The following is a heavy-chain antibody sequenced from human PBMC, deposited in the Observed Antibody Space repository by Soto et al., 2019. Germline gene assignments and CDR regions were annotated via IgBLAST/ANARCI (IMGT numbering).Heavy chain of an antibody. CDR1: GGSISSSSYY. Sequence: SETQSLTCSVAGGSISSSSYYWGWIRQPPGKGLEWIGSIYYSGSTYYNPSLKSRVTISVDTSKNQFSLKLSSVTAADTAVYYCARHRGGYDYGYFDYWGQGTLVTVSS. D-gene: IGHD5-12*01. CDR3: ARHRGGYDYGYFDY. J-gene: IGHJ4*02. V-gene: IGHV4-39*01. CDR2: IYYSGST.